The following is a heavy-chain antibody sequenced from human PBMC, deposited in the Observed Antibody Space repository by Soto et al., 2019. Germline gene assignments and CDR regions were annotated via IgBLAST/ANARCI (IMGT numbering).Heavy chain of an antibody. J-gene: IGHJ6*02. CDR1: GFTFSSYA. V-gene: IGHV3-30-3*01. CDR2: ISYDGSNK. Sequence: QPVGSLRLSCAASGFTFSSYAMHWVRQAPGKGLEWVAVISYDGSNKYYADSVKGRFTISRDNSKNTLYLQMNSLRAEDTAVYYCARDRSSSSMDYYYGMDVWGQGTTVTVSS. CDR3: ARDRSSSSMDYYYGMDV. D-gene: IGHD6-6*01.